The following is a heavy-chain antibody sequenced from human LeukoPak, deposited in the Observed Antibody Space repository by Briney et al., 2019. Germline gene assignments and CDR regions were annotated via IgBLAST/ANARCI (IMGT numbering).Heavy chain of an antibody. V-gene: IGHV3-74*01. J-gene: IGHJ4*02. CDR2: INADGSE. CDR3: ARQEHSATSNFDY. Sequence: GGSLRLSCAGSGFTLSKHWMHWVRQGPGKGLVWVSRINADGSESYAHYVKGRVTISRDNAKNTLYLQMNSLRDDDTAVYYCARQEHSATSNFDYWGQGTLVTVSS. D-gene: IGHD1-26*01. CDR1: GFTLSKHW.